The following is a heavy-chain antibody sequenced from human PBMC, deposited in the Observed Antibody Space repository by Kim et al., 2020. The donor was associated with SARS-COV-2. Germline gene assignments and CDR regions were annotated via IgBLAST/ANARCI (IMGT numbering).Heavy chain of an antibody. D-gene: IGHD6-13*01. CDR1: GGTFSSYA. J-gene: IGHJ6*02. CDR2: IIPIFGTA. CDR3: ARTGYSSSWPRPYYYGMDV. V-gene: IGHV1-69*13. Sequence: SVKVSCKASGGTFSSYALSLFLHSPLQVLDWMGGIIPIFGTANYAQKFQGRVTITADESTSTAYMELSSLRSEDTAVYYCARTGYSSSWPRPYYYGMDVWGQGTTVTVSS.